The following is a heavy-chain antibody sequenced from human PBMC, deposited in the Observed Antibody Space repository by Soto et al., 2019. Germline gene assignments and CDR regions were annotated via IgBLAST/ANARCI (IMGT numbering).Heavy chain of an antibody. V-gene: IGHV2-70*11. J-gene: IGHJ4*02. CDR2: IDWDDDK. CDR1: GFSLSTSGMC. D-gene: IGHD3-9*01. CDR3: ARMGQYYDIVTGYWSGYYFDY. Sequence: SGPTLVNPTQTLTLTCTFSGFSLSTSGMCVSWIRQPPGKALEWLARIDWDDDKYYSTSLKTRLTISKDTSKNQVVLTMTNMDHVDTDTYYCARMGQYYDIVTGYWSGYYFDYWGKGTLVTVSS.